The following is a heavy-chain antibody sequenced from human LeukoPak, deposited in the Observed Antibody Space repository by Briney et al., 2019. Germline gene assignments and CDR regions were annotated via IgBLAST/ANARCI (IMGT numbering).Heavy chain of an antibody. J-gene: IGHJ4*02. CDR2: INWNGGST. CDR1: GFTFSSYA. Sequence: GGSLRLSCAASGFTFSSYAMSWVRQAPGKGLEWVSGINWNGGSTGYADSVKGRFTISRDNAKNSLYPQMNSLRAEDTALYYCARDFNHSSSTWGQGTLVTVSS. V-gene: IGHV3-20*04. D-gene: IGHD6-6*01. CDR3: ARDFNHSSST.